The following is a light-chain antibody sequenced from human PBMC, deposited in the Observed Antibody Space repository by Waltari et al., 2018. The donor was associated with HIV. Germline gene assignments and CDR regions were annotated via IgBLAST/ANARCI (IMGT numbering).Light chain of an antibody. V-gene: IGKV3-20*01. J-gene: IGKJ1*01. CDR1: QSVGSNY. Sequence: EIVLTQSPGTLSLSPGEIATLSCRASQSVGSNYLAWYQQKPGQAPRLLIFGASSRATGIPDRFSGSGSGTDFTLTISRLEPEDFAVYFCQQYINSPPWTFGQGTKVEI. CDR2: GAS. CDR3: QQYINSPPWT.